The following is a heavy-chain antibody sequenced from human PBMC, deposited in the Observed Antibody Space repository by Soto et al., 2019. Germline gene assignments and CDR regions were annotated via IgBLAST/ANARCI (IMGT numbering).Heavy chain of an antibody. J-gene: IGHJ5*02. V-gene: IGHV4-31*03. Sequence: QVQLQESGPGLVKPSETLSLTYTVSGGSITRGGYYWSWIRQNPGKGLEWIGYIYNSRTTYYNPSLKSGVTISVETSKNQFSLKLTSVTAADTAVYYCARDPAPWGQGTLVTVSS. CDR3: ARDPAP. CDR1: GGSITRGGYY. CDR2: IYNSRTT.